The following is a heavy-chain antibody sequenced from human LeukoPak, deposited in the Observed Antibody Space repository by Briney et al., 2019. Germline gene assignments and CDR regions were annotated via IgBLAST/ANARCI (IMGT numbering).Heavy chain of an antibody. J-gene: IGHJ4*02. V-gene: IGHV3-23*01. CDR2: ISGSGGST. CDR1: GFTFSSYG. D-gene: IGHD6-13*01. Sequence: PGGTLRLSCAASGFTFSSYGMSWVRQAPGKGLEWVSAISGSGGSTYYADSVKGRFTISRDNSKNTLYLQMNSLRAEDTAVYYCAKEEDRYSSSWYLSYWGQGTLVTVSS. CDR3: AKEEDRYSSSWYLSY.